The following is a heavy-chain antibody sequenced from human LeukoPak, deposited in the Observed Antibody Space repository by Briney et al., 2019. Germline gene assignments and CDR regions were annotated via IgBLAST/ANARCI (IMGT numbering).Heavy chain of an antibody. D-gene: IGHD7-27*01. Sequence: GGSLRLSCAASGFTFSDYYMSWIRQAPGKGLEWVSYISSSGSTIYYADSVKGRFTISRDNAKNSLYLQMNSLRAEDTAVYYCARSELGYNYHYMDVWGKGTTVTVSS. CDR1: GFTFSDYY. V-gene: IGHV3-11*04. J-gene: IGHJ6*03. CDR3: ARSELGYNYHYMDV. CDR2: ISSSGSTI.